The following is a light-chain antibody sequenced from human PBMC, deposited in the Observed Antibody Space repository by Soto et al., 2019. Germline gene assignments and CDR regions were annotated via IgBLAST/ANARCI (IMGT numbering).Light chain of an antibody. CDR1: QSISSW. CDR3: QQYNSYSWT. CDR2: TAS. Sequence: DIQMNQAPSTLSASVGDRVTITCLASQSISSWLAWYQQKPGKAPKLLIYTASSLESGVPSRFSGSGSGTEFTLTISSLQPDDFATYYCQQYNSYSWTFGQGTKVDI. V-gene: IGKV1-5*03. J-gene: IGKJ1*01.